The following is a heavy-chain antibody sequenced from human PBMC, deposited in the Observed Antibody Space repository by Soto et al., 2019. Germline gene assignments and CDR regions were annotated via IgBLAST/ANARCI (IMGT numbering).Heavy chain of an antibody. CDR2: IYYSGST. J-gene: IGHJ6*03. D-gene: IGHD3-16*01. V-gene: IGHV4-39*01. Sequence: SETLSLTCTVSGGSISSNTYYWGWIRQPPGKGLEWIGTIYYSGSTYYNPSLKSRVTISVDTSKNQFSLKLSSVTAADTAVYYCARLMGSSLYYYYYYYMDVWGKGTTVTVSS. CDR3: ARLMGSSLYYYYYYYMDV. CDR1: GGSISSNTYY.